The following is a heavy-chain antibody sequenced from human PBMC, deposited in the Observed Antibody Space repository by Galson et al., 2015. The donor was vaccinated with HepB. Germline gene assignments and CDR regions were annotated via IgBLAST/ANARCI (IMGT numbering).Heavy chain of an antibody. CDR3: ARDRYGSGSDLHYYYYGMDV. J-gene: IGHJ6*02. Sequence: SLRLSCAASGFTFSSYGMHWVRQAPGKGLEWVAVIWYDGSNKYYADSVKGRFTISRDNSKNTLYLQMNSLRAEDTAVYYCARDRYGSGSDLHYYYYGMDVWGQGTTVTVSS. V-gene: IGHV3-33*08. CDR2: IWYDGSNK. D-gene: IGHD3-10*01. CDR1: GFTFSSYG.